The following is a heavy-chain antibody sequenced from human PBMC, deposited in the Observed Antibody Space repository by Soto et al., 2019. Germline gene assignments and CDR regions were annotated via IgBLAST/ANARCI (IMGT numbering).Heavy chain of an antibody. V-gene: IGHV5-51*01. CDR3: ARQGSSSSMYYYYGMDV. CDR1: GYSFTSYW. Sequence: GESLNISCKGSGYSFTSYWIGWVRQMPGKGLEWMGIIYPGDSDTRYSPSFQGQVTISADKSISTAYLQWSSLKASDTAMYYCARQGSSSSMYYYYGMDVWGQGTTVTVSS. J-gene: IGHJ6*02. D-gene: IGHD6-6*01. CDR2: IYPGDSDT.